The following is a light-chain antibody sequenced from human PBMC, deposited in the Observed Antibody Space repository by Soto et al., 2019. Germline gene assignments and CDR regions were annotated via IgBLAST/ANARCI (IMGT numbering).Light chain of an antibody. V-gene: IGLV2-23*01. CDR1: SSDVGYYDL. J-gene: IGLJ1*01. CDR3: CSYAGSSTYV. CDR2: QAT. Sequence: QSVLTQFASVSGSPGQSITISCTGTSSDVGYYDLVSWYQQLPGKPPKLIIYQATRRPSGVSNRFSGSKSGNTASLTISGLQAEDEADYYCCSYAGSSTYVFGPGTKLTVL.